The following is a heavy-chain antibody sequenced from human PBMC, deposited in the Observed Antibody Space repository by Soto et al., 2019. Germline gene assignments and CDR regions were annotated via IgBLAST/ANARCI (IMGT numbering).Heavy chain of an antibody. V-gene: IGHV5-51*01. J-gene: IGHJ6*02. CDR2: IYPGDSDT. Sequence: GESLKISCKGSGYSFTSYWIGWVRQMPGKGLEWMGIIYPGDSDTRYSPSFQGQVTISADKSISTAYLQWSSLKASDTAMYYCARTAATGKYYYALGVWGQGTTVTVSS. CDR1: GYSFTSYW. D-gene: IGHD6-13*01. CDR3: ARTAATGKYYYALGV.